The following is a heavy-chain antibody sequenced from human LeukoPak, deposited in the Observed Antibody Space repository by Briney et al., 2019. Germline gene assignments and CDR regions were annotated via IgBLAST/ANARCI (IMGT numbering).Heavy chain of an antibody. J-gene: IGHJ4*02. V-gene: IGHV4-59*01. CDR2: IYYSGST. CDR3: ARNAAVAGMIFDY. CDR1: GGSISSYY. Sequence: PSETLSLTCTVSGGSISSYYWSWIRQPPGKGLEWSGYIYYSGSTNYNPSLKSRVTISVDTSKNQFSLRLSSVTAADTAVYYCARNAAVAGMIFDYWGQGTLVTVSS. D-gene: IGHD6-19*01.